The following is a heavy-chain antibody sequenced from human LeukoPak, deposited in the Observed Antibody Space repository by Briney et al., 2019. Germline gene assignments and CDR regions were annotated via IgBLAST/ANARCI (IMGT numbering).Heavy chain of an antibody. V-gene: IGHV4-59*08. CDR2: IYYSGGT. D-gene: IGHD2-15*01. CDR1: GGSISSYY. CDR3: ARLGYCSGGSCYASPDY. J-gene: IGHJ4*02. Sequence: SETLSLTCTVSGGSISSYYWTWIRQPPGKGLEWIGYIYYSGGTNYNPSLKSRVTISVDASKNQFSLKLSSVTAADTAVYYCARLGYCSGGSCYASPDYWGQGTLVTVSS.